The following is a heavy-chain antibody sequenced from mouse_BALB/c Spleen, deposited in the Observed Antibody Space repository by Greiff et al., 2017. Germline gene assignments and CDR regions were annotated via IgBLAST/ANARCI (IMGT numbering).Heavy chain of an antibody. D-gene: IGHD2-4*01. CDR3: ARSDYDYDGTGYYFDY. CDR1: GFTFSSFG. CDR2: ISSGSSTI. J-gene: IGHJ2*01. Sequence: VQLKESGGGLVQPGGSRKLSCAASGFTFSSFGMHWVRQAPEKGLEWVAYISSGSSTIYYADTVKGRFTISRDNPKNTLFLQMTSLRSEDTAMYYCARSDYDYDGTGYYFDYWGQGTTLTVSS. V-gene: IGHV5-17*02.